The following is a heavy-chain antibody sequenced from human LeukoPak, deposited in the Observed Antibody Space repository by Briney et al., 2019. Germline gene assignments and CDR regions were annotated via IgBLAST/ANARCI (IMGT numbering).Heavy chain of an antibody. D-gene: IGHD6-13*01. CDR2: IRSKANSYAT. V-gene: IGHV3-73*01. CDR1: GFTFSGSA. CDR3: TSITAAAPFDY. J-gene: IGHJ4*02. Sequence: PGGSLRLSCAASGFTFSGSAMHWVRQASGKGLEWVGRIRSKANSYATAYAASVKGRFTISRDDSKNTAYLQMNSLKTEDTAVYYCTSITAAAPFDYWGQGTLVTASS.